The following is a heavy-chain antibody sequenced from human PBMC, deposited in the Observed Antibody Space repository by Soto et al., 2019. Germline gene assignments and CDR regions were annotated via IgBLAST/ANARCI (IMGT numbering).Heavy chain of an antibody. V-gene: IGHV4-61*01. D-gene: IGHD3-22*01. CDR3: ARDMYYYDSSGTTHYFDY. Sequence: QVQLQESGPGLVKPSETLSLTCTVSGGSVSSGSYYWSWIRQPPGKGLEWIGYIYYSGSTNYNPSIKSRVTISVDTSKNQFYLKLSSVTAADTAAYYCARDMYYYDSSGTTHYFDYCGQGTLVTVSS. CDR1: GGSVSSGSYY. CDR2: IYYSGST. J-gene: IGHJ4*02.